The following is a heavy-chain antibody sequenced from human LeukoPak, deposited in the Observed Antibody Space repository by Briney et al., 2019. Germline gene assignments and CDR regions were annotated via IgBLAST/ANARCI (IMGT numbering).Heavy chain of an antibody. CDR3: ARDQGGSGSPYYYYGMDV. CDR2: INAGNGYT. J-gene: IGHJ6*02. V-gene: IGHV1-3*01. Sequence: ASVKVSCKASGYTFTSYAMHWVRQAPGQRLEWVGWINAGNGYTKYSQKFQGRVTITRDTSASTAYMELSSLRSEDTAIYYCARDQGGSGSPYYYYGMDVWGQGTTVTVSS. D-gene: IGHD6-19*01. CDR1: GYTFTSYA.